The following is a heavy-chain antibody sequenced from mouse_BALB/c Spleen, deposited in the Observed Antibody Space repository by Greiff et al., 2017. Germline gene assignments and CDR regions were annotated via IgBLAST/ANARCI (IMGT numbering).Heavy chain of an antibody. CDR2: ISSGGGST. J-gene: IGHJ1*01. V-gene: IGHV5-12-1*01. CDR3: AIHAKFITTATDWYFDV. D-gene: IGHD1-2*01. CDR1: GFAFSSYD. Sequence: EVQLQESGGGLVKPGGSLKLSCAASGFAFSSYDMSWVRQTPEKRLEWVAYISSGGGSTYYPDTVKGRFTISRDNAKNTLYLQMSSLKSEDTAMYYCAIHAKFITTATDWYFDVWGAGTTVTVSS.